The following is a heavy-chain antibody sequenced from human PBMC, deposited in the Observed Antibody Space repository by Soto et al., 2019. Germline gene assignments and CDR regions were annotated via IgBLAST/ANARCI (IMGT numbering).Heavy chain of an antibody. CDR1: GYTFTSYG. J-gene: IGHJ6*03. D-gene: IGHD6-25*01. CDR3: ARLGSGVSAGYGPLYYYYYMDV. Sequence: GASVKVSCKASGYTFTSYGISWVRQATGQGLEWMGWISAYNGNTNYAQKLQGRVTMTTDTSTSTAYMELRSLRSDDTAVYYCARLGSGVSAGYGPLYYYYYMDVWGKGTTVTVSS. CDR2: ISAYNGNT. V-gene: IGHV1-18*01.